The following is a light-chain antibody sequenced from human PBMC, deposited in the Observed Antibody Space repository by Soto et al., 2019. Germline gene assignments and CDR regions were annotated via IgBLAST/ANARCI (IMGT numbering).Light chain of an antibody. Sequence: VMTQSPATLSVSPGERATLSCRASQSVNSNLAWYQQKPGQAPRLLILGASTRATGIPARFSGSGSGTEFTLTISSLQSEDFAVYYCQHYHNWPPWTFGQGTKVEI. J-gene: IGKJ1*01. V-gene: IGKV3-15*01. CDR3: QHYHNWPPWT. CDR1: QSVNSN. CDR2: GAS.